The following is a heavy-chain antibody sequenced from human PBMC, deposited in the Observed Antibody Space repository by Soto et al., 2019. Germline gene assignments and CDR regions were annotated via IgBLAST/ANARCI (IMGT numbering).Heavy chain of an antibody. Sequence: PSETLSLTCTVSGGSISSSSYYWGWIRQPPGKGLEWIGSIYYSGSTYYNPSLKSRVTISVDTSKNQFSLKLSSVTAADTAVYYCARHTETTHPMIVVVTSFDYWGQGTLVTVSS. D-gene: IGHD3-22*01. CDR2: IYYSGST. J-gene: IGHJ4*02. V-gene: IGHV4-39*01. CDR3: ARHTETTHPMIVVVTSFDY. CDR1: GGSISSSSYY.